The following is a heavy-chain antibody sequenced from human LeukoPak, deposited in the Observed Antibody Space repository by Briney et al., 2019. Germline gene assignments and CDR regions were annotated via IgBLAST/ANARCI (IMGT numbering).Heavy chain of an antibody. Sequence: GGSLRLSCAASGFTVSSNYMSWVRQAPGKGLEWVSVIYSGGSTYYADSVKGRFTISRDNSKNTLYLQMNSLRAEDTAVYYCAKGPHRYCSGGSCYNPFDYWGQGTLVTVSS. D-gene: IGHD2-15*01. CDR2: IYSGGST. CDR3: AKGPHRYCSGGSCYNPFDY. J-gene: IGHJ4*02. V-gene: IGHV3-53*01. CDR1: GFTVSSNY.